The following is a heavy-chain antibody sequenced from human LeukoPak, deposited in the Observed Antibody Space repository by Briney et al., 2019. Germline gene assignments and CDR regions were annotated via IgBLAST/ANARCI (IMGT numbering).Heavy chain of an antibody. D-gene: IGHD1-20*01. CDR3: ARRITGTTSDSFDY. Sequence: SETLSLTCTISVGSITNYHWGWIRQPPGKGLEWVGYISYSGSTTYHPSLKSRVTISVDLSTNQFSLNLNSVTAADTAVYYCARRITGTTSDSFDYWGQGTLVTVSS. CDR1: VGSITNYH. V-gene: IGHV4-59*08. J-gene: IGHJ4*02. CDR2: ISYSGST.